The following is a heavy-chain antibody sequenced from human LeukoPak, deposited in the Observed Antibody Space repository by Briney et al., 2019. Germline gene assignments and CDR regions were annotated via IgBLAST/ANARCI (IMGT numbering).Heavy chain of an antibody. CDR3: TKDRPSDSGYDWAFDY. J-gene: IGHJ4*02. CDR1: GFTFSFYG. CDR2: ISNDGSNK. D-gene: IGHD5-12*01. V-gene: IGHV3-30*18. Sequence: GRSLRLSCAASGFTFSFYGMHWVRQAPGKGLEWVAIISNDGSNKYYADSVKGRFTISRDNFRNTLYLEMNSLRAEDTAVYYCTKDRPSDSGYDWAFDYWGQGTLATVSS.